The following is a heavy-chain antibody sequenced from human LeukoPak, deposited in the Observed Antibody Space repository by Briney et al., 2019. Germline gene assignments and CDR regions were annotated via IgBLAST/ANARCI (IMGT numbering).Heavy chain of an antibody. CDR1: GGSISSGGYY. V-gene: IGHV4-31*03. D-gene: IGHD3-3*01. CDR2: IYYSGST. Sequence: PSETLSLTCTVSGGSISSGGYYWSWIRQHPGKGLEWIGYIYYSGSTYYNPSLKSRATISVDTSKNQFSLKLSSVTAADTAVYYCARDDFWSGYRSGMDVWGQGTTVTVSS. J-gene: IGHJ6*02. CDR3: ARDDFWSGYRSGMDV.